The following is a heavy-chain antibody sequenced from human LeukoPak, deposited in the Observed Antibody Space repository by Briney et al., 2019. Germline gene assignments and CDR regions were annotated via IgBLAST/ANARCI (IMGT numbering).Heavy chain of an antibody. CDR2: IYTSGST. CDR1: GGSISSYY. J-gene: IGHJ4*02. V-gene: IGHV4-4*07. CDR3: ARGGDYGGKSETDY. Sequence: PSETLSLTCTVSGGSISSYYWSWIRQPAGKGLEWIGRIYTSGSTNYNPSLKSRVTMSVDTSKNQFSLKLSSVTAADTAVYYCARGGDYGGKSETDYWGQGTLVTVSS. D-gene: IGHD4-23*01.